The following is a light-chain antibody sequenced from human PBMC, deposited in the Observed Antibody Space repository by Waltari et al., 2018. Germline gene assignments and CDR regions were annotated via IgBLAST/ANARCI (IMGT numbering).Light chain of an antibody. CDR3: KQYRSYPFT. V-gene: IGKV1-5*03. CDR1: ESPNGW. Sequence: DIQMTQSPSPLSASVGYSVTITCRASESPNGWLAWNQQKPGKAPKLLIYKASNLESGVPSMFGGSGSGTEFTLTIVSLQPDDFASYNCKQYRSYPFTFGQGTKLEIK. CDR2: KAS. J-gene: IGKJ2*01.